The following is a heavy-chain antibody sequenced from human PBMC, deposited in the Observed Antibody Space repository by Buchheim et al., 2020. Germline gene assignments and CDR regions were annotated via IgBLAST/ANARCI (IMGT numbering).Heavy chain of an antibody. D-gene: IGHD5-24*01. V-gene: IGHV3-30-3*01. CDR3: ASPAPVEMSPFDY. J-gene: IGHJ4*02. Sequence: QVQLVESGGGVVQPGRSLRLSCAASGFTFSSYAMHWVRQAPGKGLEWVAVISYDGSNKYYADSVKGRFTISRDNSKNTLYLQMNSLRAEDTAVYYCASPAPVEMSPFDYWGQGTL. CDR1: GFTFSSYA. CDR2: ISYDGSNK.